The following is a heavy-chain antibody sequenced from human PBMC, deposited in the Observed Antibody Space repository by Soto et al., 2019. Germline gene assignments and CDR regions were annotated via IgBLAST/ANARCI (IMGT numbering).Heavy chain of an antibody. D-gene: IGHD6-19*01. CDR2: IWYDGSNA. J-gene: IGHJ4*02. Sequence: QVQLVESGGGVVQPGRSLRLSCAASGFTFSIFGMHWVRQAPGKGLEWAAIIWYDGSNAYYADSVRGRFTISRDNSKNTVYLQMNSLRAEDTAVYYFARDKGSSTVVSGISQEGYFDSWGQGTLVTASS. CDR1: GFTFSIFG. CDR3: ARDKGSSTVVSGISQEGYFDS. V-gene: IGHV3-33*01.